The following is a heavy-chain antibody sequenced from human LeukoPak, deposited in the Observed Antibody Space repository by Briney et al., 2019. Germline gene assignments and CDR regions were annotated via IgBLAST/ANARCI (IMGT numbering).Heavy chain of an antibody. Sequence: GASVKVSCKASGFTFTSSAMQWVRQARGQRLEWIGWIVVGSGNTNYAQKFQERVTITRDMSTSTAYMELSSLRSEDTAVYYCAAGDEKLYHYGMDVWGQGTTVTVSS. CDR2: IVVGSGNT. D-gene: IGHD1-7*01. J-gene: IGHJ6*02. CDR1: GFTFTSSA. V-gene: IGHV1-58*02. CDR3: AAGDEKLYHYGMDV.